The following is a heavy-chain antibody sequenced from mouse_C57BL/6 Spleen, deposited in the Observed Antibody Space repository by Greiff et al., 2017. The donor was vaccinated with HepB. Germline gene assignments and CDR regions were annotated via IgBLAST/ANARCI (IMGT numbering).Heavy chain of an antibody. D-gene: IGHD1-1*01. Sequence: QVQLQQSGAELVKPGASVKLSCKASGYTFTEYTIHWVKQRSGQGLEWIGWFYPGSGSIKYNEKVKDKATLTADKSSSKVYMELSRLTSDDSAVYFCARHGTIYYYGSSYVNYAMDYWGQGTSVTVSS. CDR3: ARHGTIYYYGSSYVNYAMDY. CDR2: FYPGSGSI. J-gene: IGHJ4*01. V-gene: IGHV1-62-2*01. CDR1: GYTFTEYT.